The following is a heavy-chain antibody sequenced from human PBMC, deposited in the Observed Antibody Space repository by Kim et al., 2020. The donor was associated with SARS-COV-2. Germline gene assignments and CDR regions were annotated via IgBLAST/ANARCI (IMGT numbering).Heavy chain of an antibody. CDR3: ARGADSQDILVVVAAYFDY. CDR2: INHSGST. D-gene: IGHD2-15*01. Sequence: SETLSLTCAVYGGSFSGYDWSWIRQPPGKGLEWIGEINHSGSTNYNASLKSRVTISVDTSKNQFSLKLSSVTAADTAVYYCARGADSQDILVVVAAYFDYWGQGTLVTVSS. V-gene: IGHV4-34*01. CDR1: GGSFSGYD. J-gene: IGHJ4*02.